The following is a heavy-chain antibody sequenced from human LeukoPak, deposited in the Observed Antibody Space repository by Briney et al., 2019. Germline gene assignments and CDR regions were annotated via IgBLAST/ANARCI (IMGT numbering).Heavy chain of an antibody. D-gene: IGHD3-16*01. CDR1: GGTFSSHA. V-gene: IGHV1-69*05. CDR2: IIPIFGTA. Sequence: ASVKVSCKASGGTFSSHAISWVRQAPGQGLEWMGGIIPIFGTANYAQKFQGRVTITTDESTSTAYMELSSLGSEDTAVYYCARGGPLGYYFDYWGQGTLVTVPS. J-gene: IGHJ4*02. CDR3: ARGGPLGYYFDY.